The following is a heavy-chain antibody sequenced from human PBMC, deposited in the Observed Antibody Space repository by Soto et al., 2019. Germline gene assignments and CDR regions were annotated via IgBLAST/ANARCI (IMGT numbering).Heavy chain of an antibody. CDR3: ARGWGTTVVKLDAFDV. V-gene: IGHV3-21*01. CDR2: ISSGSTYK. Sequence: PGGSLRLSCAASGFTFSTYSMNWVRQAPGKGLEWVSSISSGSTYKYYADSMKGRFTISRDNTKDSLDLQMNSLRAEDTAVYYCARGWGTTVVKLDAFDVWGQGTMVTLSS. J-gene: IGHJ3*01. CDR1: GFTFSTYS. D-gene: IGHD4-17*01.